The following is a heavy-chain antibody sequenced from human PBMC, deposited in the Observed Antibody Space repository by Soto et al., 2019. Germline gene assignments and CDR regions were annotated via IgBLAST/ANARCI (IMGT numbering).Heavy chain of an antibody. CDR3: AKDRARGYDWVAS. Sequence: EVQLLESGGGLVQPGGSLRLSCAASGFTFSSYAMSWVRQAPGKGLEWVSAISGSGGSTFYADSVKGRFTISRDTSKNALFPQLSSLGAEDTAVCCCAKDRARGYDWVASWGQGTLVTVSS. V-gene: IGHV3-23*01. D-gene: IGHD5-12*01. J-gene: IGHJ5*01. CDR2: ISGSGGST. CDR1: GFTFSSYA.